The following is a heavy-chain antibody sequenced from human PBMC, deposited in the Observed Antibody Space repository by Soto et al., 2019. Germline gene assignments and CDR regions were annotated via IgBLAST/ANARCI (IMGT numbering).Heavy chain of an antibody. CDR3: ARGKWVVITTYYFDY. CDR2: INSDGSST. V-gene: IGHV3-74*01. Sequence: EVQLVESGGGLVQPGGSLRLSCAASGFTFSSYWMHWVRQAAGKGLVWVSRINSDGSSTSYADSVKGRFTISRDNAKNTLYLQMNSLRAEDTAVYYCARGKWVVITTYYFDYWGQGTLVTVSS. CDR1: GFTFSSYW. D-gene: IGHD3-22*01. J-gene: IGHJ4*02.